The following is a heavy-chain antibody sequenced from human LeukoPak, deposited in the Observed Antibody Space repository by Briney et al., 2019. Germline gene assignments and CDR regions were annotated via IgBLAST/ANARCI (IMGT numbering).Heavy chain of an antibody. CDR2: IYYSGST. J-gene: IGHJ4*02. D-gene: IGHD2-15*01. Sequence: SETLSLTCTVSGGSIGRSSYYWGWIRQPPGKGLEWIGSIYYSGSTYYNPSLKSRVTISVDTSKDQSSLKVNSVTAADTAVYYCARIAAKTVDYWGQGTLVTVSS. CDR1: GGSIGRSSYY. CDR3: ARIAAKTVDY. V-gene: IGHV4-39*07.